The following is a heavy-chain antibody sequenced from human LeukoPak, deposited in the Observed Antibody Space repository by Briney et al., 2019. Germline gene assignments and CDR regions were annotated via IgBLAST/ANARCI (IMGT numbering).Heavy chain of an antibody. V-gene: IGHV1-46*01. Sequence: ASVKVSCKASGYTFIRYYMHWVRQAPGHGLEWMGIINPSGGSTSYAQKFQGRVTMTRDTSTSTVYMELSRLRSEDTAVYYCARLHGQYGSGSYHLDYWGQGTLVTVSS. CDR2: INPSGGST. J-gene: IGHJ4*02. CDR1: GYTFIRYY. CDR3: ARLHGQYGSGSYHLDY. D-gene: IGHD3-10*01.